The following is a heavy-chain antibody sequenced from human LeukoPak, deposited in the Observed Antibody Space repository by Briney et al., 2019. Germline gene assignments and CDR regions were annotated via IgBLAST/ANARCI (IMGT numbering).Heavy chain of an antibody. Sequence: SETLSLTCAVYGGSFSGYYWSWIRQPPGKGLEWIGEINHSGSTNYNPSLKSRVTISVDTSKNQFSLKLSSVTAADTAVYYCARQVTFGYAYAYYFDYWGQGTLVTVSS. D-gene: IGHD3-16*01. J-gene: IGHJ4*02. V-gene: IGHV4-34*01. CDR2: INHSGST. CDR3: ARQVTFGYAYAYYFDY. CDR1: GGSFSGYY.